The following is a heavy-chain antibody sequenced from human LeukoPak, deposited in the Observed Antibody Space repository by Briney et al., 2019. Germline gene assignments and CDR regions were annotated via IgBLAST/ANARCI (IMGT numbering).Heavy chain of an antibody. V-gene: IGHV1-69*13. CDR1: GGTFSSYA. CDR2: IIPIFGTA. Sequence: GASVKVSCKASGGTFSSYAISWVRQAPGQGLEWMGGIIPIFGTANYAQKFQGRVTITADESTSTAYMELSSLRSEDTAVYYCARRGILTGFPFDYWGQGTLVTVSS. J-gene: IGHJ4*02. D-gene: IGHD3-9*01. CDR3: ARRGILTGFPFDY.